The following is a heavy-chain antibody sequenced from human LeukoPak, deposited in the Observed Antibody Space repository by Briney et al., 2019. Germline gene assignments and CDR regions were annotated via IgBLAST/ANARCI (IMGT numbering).Heavy chain of an antibody. Sequence: GGSLRLSCAASGFTFSSYSMNWVRQAPGKGLEWVSSISSSSRYIYYADSVKGRFTISRDNAKNSLYLQMNSLRAEDTAVYYCARDLTPKNWGQGTLVTVSS. D-gene: IGHD1-14*01. CDR2: ISSSSRYI. J-gene: IGHJ4*02. CDR1: GFTFSSYS. V-gene: IGHV3-21*01. CDR3: ARDLTPKN.